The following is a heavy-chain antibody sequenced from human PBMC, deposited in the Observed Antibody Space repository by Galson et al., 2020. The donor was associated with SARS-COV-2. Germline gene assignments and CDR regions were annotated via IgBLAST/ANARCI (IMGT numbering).Heavy chain of an antibody. CDR2: IYVGGDT. Sequence: GGSLRLSCAASGFTVTRNYMRWVRQAPGKGLEWVSDIYVGGDTFYADSVKGRFTISRDSLKNTLYLQINSLRGEDTAVYYCACAPRGYDYGMDVWGQGTTVTVSS. J-gene: IGHJ6*02. D-gene: IGHD3-10*01. V-gene: IGHV3-53*05. CDR3: ACAPRGYDYGMDV. CDR1: GFTVTRNY.